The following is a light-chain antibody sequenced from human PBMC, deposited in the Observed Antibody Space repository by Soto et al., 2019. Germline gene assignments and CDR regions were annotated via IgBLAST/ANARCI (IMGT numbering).Light chain of an antibody. CDR3: ASYTSITAAV. J-gene: IGLJ1*01. V-gene: IGLV2-14*01. CDR1: SSDVGYNY. Sequence: QSALTQPASVSGSPGQSITISCTGTSSDVGYNYVSWYQQHPGKAPKLMIYDINNRPSGVSNRFSGSKSGNTVSLTMSGLQAEDEADYYSASYTSITAAVFGSGTKVTVL. CDR2: DIN.